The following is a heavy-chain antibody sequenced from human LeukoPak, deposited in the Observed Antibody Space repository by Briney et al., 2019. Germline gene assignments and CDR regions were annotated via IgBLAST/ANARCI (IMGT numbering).Heavy chain of an antibody. J-gene: IGHJ4*02. CDR3: ATVLYGSNGFDY. CDR1: GGSINSYY. D-gene: IGHD3-22*01. V-gene: IGHV4-59*01. Sequence: KPSETLSLTCAFSGGSINSYYWSWIRPPPGGGLEWIAFFHHSGTNNYNPSVKGRVTISFDTSKNHLSLDLRSVTAADTATYYCATVLYGSNGFDYWGRGTLVTVAA. CDR2: FHHSGTN.